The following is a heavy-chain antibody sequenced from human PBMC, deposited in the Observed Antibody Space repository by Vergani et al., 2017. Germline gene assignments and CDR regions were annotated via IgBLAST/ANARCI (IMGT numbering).Heavy chain of an antibody. D-gene: IGHD3-10*01. CDR2: ISTTGST. CDR3: ARTSNYYGSGKFDY. Sequence: QVQLQESGPGLVKPSETLSLTCTVSVDSISNHYWSWIRHSAGKGLEWIGHISTTGSTNYNPSLKDRVTISVDTSKNQFSLKLSSVTAADTAVYYCARTSNYYGSGKFDYWGQGTLVTVSS. J-gene: IGHJ4*02. V-gene: IGHV4-4*07. CDR1: VDSISNHY.